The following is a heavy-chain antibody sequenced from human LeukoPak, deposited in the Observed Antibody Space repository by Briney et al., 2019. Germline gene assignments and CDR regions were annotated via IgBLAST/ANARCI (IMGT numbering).Heavy chain of an antibody. CDR2: ISSSSSSYI. CDR1: GFTFSSYS. V-gene: IGHV3-21*01. J-gene: IGHJ4*02. Sequence: GGSLRLSCAASGFTFSSYSMNWVRQAPGKGLEWVSSISSSSSSYIYYADSVKGRFTISRDNAKNSLYLQMNSLRAEDTAVYYCARDFSSWYYFDYWGQGTLVTVSS. D-gene: IGHD6-13*01. CDR3: ARDFSSWYYFDY.